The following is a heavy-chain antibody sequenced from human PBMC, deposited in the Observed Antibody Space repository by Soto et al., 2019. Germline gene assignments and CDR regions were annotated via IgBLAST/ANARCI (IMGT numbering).Heavy chain of an antibody. CDR3: ERGQSAMITDY. V-gene: IGHV1-8*01. J-gene: IGHJ4*02. Sequence: QVQLVQSGAEVKKPGASVKVSCKASGDTFTSYDINWVRQATGQGLEWMGWMNPNSGNTGYAQKFQGRVTMTRNTSISTGYMEMSSLRSQDTAVYYCERGQSAMITDYWGQGNLVNVS. D-gene: IGHD3-22*01. CDR2: MNPNSGNT. CDR1: GDTFTSYD.